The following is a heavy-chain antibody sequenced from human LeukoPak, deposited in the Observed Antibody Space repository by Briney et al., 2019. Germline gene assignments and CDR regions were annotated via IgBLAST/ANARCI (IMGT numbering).Heavy chain of an antibody. Sequence: GGSLRLSCAASGFTFRSYSMNWVRQAPGKGLEWVSFISGSSSHIYYADSVKGRFTISRDNAKNSLDLQMNSLRAEDTAVYYCARAGDSYGTYFDYWGQGTLVTVSS. CDR1: GFTFRSYS. CDR2: ISGSSSHI. J-gene: IGHJ4*02. D-gene: IGHD5-18*01. V-gene: IGHV3-21*06. CDR3: ARAGDSYGTYFDY.